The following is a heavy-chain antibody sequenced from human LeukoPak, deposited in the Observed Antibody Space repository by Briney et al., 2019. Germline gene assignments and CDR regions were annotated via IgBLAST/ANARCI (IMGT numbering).Heavy chain of an antibody. CDR2: IIPIFGTA. V-gene: IGHV1-69*05. J-gene: IGHJ3*02. Sequence: GASVKVSCKASGGTFSSYAISWVRQAPGQGLEWMGGIIPIFGTANYAQKFQGRVTITTDESTSTAYMELSSLRSEDTAVYYCARDRLVGATIDAFDIWGQGTMVTVSS. CDR3: ARDRLVGATIDAFDI. D-gene: IGHD1-26*01. CDR1: GGTFSSYA.